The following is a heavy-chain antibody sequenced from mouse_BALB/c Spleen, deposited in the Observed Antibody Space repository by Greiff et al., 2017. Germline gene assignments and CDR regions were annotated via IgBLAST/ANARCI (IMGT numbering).Heavy chain of an antibody. D-gene: IGHD1-1*01. CDR2: IWAGGST. CDR1: GFSLTSYG. CDR3: ARGGDYYGSRDYAMDY. J-gene: IGHJ4*01. Sequence: VKLMESGPGLVAPSQSLSITCTVSGFSLTSYGVHWVRQPPGKGLEWLGVIWAGGSTNYNSALMSRLSISKDNSKSQVFLKMNSLQTDDTAMYYCARGGDYYGSRDYAMDYWGQGTSVTVSS. V-gene: IGHV2-9*02.